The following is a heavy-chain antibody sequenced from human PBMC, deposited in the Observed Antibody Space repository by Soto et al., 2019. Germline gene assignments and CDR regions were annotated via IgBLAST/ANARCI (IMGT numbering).Heavy chain of an antibody. CDR3: ASNVIQEVVVAATPFAFDI. CDR1: GYTFTSYD. CDR2: MNPNSGNT. V-gene: IGHV1-8*01. D-gene: IGHD2-15*01. Sequence: ASVKVSCTASGYTFTSYDINWVRQATGQGLEWMGWMNPNSGNTGYAQKFQGRVTMTRNTSISTAYMELSSLRSEDTAVYYCASNVIQEVVVAATPFAFDIWGQGTMVTVSS. J-gene: IGHJ3*02.